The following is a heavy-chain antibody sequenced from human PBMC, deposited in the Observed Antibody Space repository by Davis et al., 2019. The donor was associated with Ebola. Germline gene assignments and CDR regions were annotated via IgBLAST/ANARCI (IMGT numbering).Heavy chain of an antibody. CDR1: GFTFSSYW. J-gene: IGHJ4*02. CDR3: ARDDNYDFWSGYLDY. CDR2: IKHDGSEK. V-gene: IGHV3-7*01. Sequence: GESLKISCAASGFTFSSYWMSWVRQAPGKGLEWVANIKHDGSEKYYLDYVKGRFTISRDNAKNSLYLQMNSLRAEDTAVYYCARDDNYDFWSGYLDYWGQGTLVTVSS. D-gene: IGHD3-3*01.